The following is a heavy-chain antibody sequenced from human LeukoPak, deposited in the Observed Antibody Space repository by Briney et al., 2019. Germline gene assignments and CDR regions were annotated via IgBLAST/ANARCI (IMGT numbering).Heavy chain of an antibody. Sequence: GGSLRLSCAASGFTFSDPYMSWIRRAPGKGLEWISYISGSSSDTNYADSVKGRFTISRDNAKNSLYLQMNSLRAEDTAVYYCARDLSDYVWGSYRFDYWGQGTLVTVSS. V-gene: IGHV3-11*06. CDR2: ISGSSSDT. CDR1: GFTFSDPY. CDR3: ARDLSDYVWGSYRFDY. J-gene: IGHJ4*02. D-gene: IGHD3-16*02.